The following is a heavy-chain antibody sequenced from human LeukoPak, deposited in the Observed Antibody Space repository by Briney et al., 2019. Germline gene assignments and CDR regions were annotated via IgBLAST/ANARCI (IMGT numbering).Heavy chain of an antibody. D-gene: IGHD2-2*01. J-gene: IGHJ5*02. CDR2: IIHIFGIA. CDR1: GGTFSSYA. Sequence: GSSVKVSCKASGGTFSSYAISWVRQAPGQGLEGMGRIIHIFGIANYAQKFQGRVTITADKSTSTAYMELSSLRSEDTAVYYCARVSCSSTSCLLSKPYNWFDPWGQGTLVTVSS. V-gene: IGHV1-69*04. CDR3: ARVSCSSTSCLLSKPYNWFDP.